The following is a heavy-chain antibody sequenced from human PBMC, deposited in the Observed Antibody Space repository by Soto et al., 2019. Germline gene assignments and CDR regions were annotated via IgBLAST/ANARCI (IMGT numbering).Heavy chain of an antibody. CDR1: GGTFSSNV. Sequence: QVQVVQSGGEVTKPGSSVKVSCKASGGTFSSNVISWVRQVPGQGLEWMGGIIPIFGSANYAQKFQGRVTITADESTSTAYMELNSLRYEDTAVFYCARGEQLVRGNSYGMDVWGQGTTVTVSS. J-gene: IGHJ6*02. CDR3: ARGEQLVRGNSYGMDV. V-gene: IGHV1-69*01. D-gene: IGHD6-6*01. CDR2: IIPIFGSA.